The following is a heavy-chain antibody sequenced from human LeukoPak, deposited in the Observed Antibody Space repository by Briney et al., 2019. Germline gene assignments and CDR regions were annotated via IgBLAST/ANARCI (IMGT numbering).Heavy chain of an antibody. CDR1: GSTFTSYE. J-gene: IGHJ4*02. CDR2: ISSSATTI. Sequence: GGSLRLSCAASGSTFTSYEMNWVRQAPGKGLEWISYISSSATTIHYADSVKGRFTISRDNTKKSVCLQMNSLRVEDTAVYYCARGGISFAYWGQGTLVTVSS. V-gene: IGHV3-48*03. CDR3: ARGGISFAY.